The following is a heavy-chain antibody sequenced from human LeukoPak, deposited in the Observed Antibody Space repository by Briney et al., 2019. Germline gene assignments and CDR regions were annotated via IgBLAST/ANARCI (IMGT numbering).Heavy chain of an antibody. D-gene: IGHD1-26*01. Sequence: PSETLSLTCTVSGGSISSGDYYWSWIRQPPGKGLEWIGYIYYSGSTYYNPSLKSRVTISVDTSKNQFSLKLSSVTAADTAVYYCARGKKVVGAIGYWGQGTLVTVSS. CDR2: IYYSGST. CDR1: GGSISSGDYY. J-gene: IGHJ4*02. V-gene: IGHV4-30-4*01. CDR3: ARGKKVVGAIGY.